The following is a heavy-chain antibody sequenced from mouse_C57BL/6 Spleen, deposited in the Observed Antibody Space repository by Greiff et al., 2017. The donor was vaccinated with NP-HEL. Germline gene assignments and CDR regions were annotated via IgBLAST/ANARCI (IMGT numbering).Heavy chain of an antibody. D-gene: IGHD2-5*01. J-gene: IGHJ4*01. CDR2: ISSGVDYI. CDR3: TRDKSNYPYYAMDY. Sequence: EVKLMESGEGLVKPGGSLKLSCAASGFTFSSYAMSWVRQTPEKRLEWVAYISSGVDYIYYADTVKGRFTISRDNARNTLYLQMSSLKSEDTAMYYCTRDKSNYPYYAMDYWGQGTSVTVSS. CDR1: GFTFSSYA. V-gene: IGHV5-9-1*02.